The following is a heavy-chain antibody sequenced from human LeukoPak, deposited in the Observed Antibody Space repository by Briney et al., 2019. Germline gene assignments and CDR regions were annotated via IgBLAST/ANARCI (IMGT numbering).Heavy chain of an antibody. D-gene: IGHD6-13*01. CDR1: GFTFSSYG. J-gene: IGHJ3*02. CDR2: KSYDGSNK. V-gene: IGHV3-30*18. CDR3: AKDLYSSSSDAFDI. Sequence: GGSLRLSCAASGFTFSSYGMHWVRQAPGKGLEWVAVKSYDGSNKYYADSVKGRFTISRDNSKNTLYLQMNSLRAEDTAVYYCAKDLYSSSSDAFDIWGQGTMVTVSS.